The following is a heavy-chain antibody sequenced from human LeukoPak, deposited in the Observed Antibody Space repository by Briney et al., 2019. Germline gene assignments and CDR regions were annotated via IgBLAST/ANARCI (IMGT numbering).Heavy chain of an antibody. Sequence: GGSLRLPCAASGFTFSNAWMSWVRQAPGKGLEWVGRIKSKTDGGTTDYAAPVKGRFTISRDDSKNTLYLQMNSLKTEDTAVYYCTTDDYYDSSYFDYWGQGTLVTVSS. J-gene: IGHJ4*02. CDR1: GFTFSNAW. CDR3: TTDDYYDSSYFDY. CDR2: IKSKTDGGTT. D-gene: IGHD3-22*01. V-gene: IGHV3-15*01.